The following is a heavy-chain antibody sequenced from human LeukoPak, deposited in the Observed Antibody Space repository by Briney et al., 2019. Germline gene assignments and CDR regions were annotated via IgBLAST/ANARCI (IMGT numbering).Heavy chain of an antibody. D-gene: IGHD3-3*01. J-gene: IGHJ5*02. Sequence: PSETLSLTCTVSGGSISSYYWSWIRQPAGKGLEWIGRIYTSGSTNYNPSLKSRVTMSVDTSKNRFSLKLSSVTAADTAVYHCARDADVLRFLEWSSKFDPWGQGTLVTVSS. CDR3: ARDADVLRFLEWSSKFDP. CDR1: GGSISSYY. V-gene: IGHV4-4*07. CDR2: IYTSGST.